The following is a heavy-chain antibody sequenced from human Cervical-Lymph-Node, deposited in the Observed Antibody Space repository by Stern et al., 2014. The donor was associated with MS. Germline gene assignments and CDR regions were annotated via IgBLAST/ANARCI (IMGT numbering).Heavy chain of an antibody. D-gene: IGHD1-14*01. Sequence: QLVQSGAELIRPGESLKISCKGSGYKFSIYWIVWVRQMPGKGLEWMGIIYPGHAATRYSPYFQGQVTMSADKSTSTAYLQWSSLNASDTAMYFCARQTTAWASDVWGQGTLVTVSS. CDR3: ARQTTAWASDV. J-gene: IGHJ4*02. CDR2: IYPGHAAT. CDR1: GYKFSIYW. V-gene: IGHV5-51*01.